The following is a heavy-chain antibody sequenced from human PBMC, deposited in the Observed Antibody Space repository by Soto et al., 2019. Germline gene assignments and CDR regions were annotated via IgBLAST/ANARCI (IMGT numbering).Heavy chain of an antibody. Sequence: PGGSLRLSCAASGFTFTSYAMSWVRQAPGKGLEWVSVISGNGTYIYYADSVKGRFTISRDNSKTTLYLQMNSLRAEDTALYYCAKGGEQQLVRGYYYYGMDVWGQGTTVTVSS. V-gene: IGHV3-23*01. CDR3: AKGGEQQLVRGYYYYGMDV. CDR1: GFTFTSYA. J-gene: IGHJ6*02. CDR2: ISGNGTYI. D-gene: IGHD6-13*01.